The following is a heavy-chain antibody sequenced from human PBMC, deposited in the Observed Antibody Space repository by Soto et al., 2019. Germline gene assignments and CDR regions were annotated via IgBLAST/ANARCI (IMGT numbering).Heavy chain of an antibody. D-gene: IGHD3-22*01. CDR3: AIRASYYDSSGYFDY. Sequence: ETLSLTCTVSGDSISNDNWWSWVRQPPGKGLVWVSRINSDGSSTSYADSVKGRFTISRDNAKNTLYLQMNSLRAEDTAVYYCAIRASYYDSSGYFDYWGQGTLVTVSS. CDR1: GDSISNDNW. J-gene: IGHJ4*02. V-gene: IGHV3-74*01. CDR2: INSDGSST.